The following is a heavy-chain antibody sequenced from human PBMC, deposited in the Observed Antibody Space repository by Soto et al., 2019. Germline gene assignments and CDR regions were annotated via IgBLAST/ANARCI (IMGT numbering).Heavy chain of an antibody. V-gene: IGHV4-31*03. CDR1: GNSISRGSYY. J-gene: IGHJ6*03. Sequence: PSETLSLTCSVSGNSISRGSYYWTWIRQLPGKGLEWIGYIYHTGSTYYNPSLKSRLAISVDTSQNQFSLHLTSVTAADTAVYYCARASICNGGACRSFYSYMDVWGAGTTVTVSS. D-gene: IGHD2-8*02. CDR2: IYHTGST. CDR3: ARASICNGGACRSFYSYMDV.